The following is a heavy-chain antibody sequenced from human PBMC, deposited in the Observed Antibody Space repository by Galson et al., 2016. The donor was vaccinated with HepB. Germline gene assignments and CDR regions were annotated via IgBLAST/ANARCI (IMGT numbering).Heavy chain of an antibody. CDR3: ARDLDTVTNNLLGGDYYFALDV. CDR2: ISSSGDYI. J-gene: IGHJ6*02. Sequence: SLRLSCAASGFSFSAYTMNWVRQAPGKGLEWVSSISSSGDYIYYADSVKGRFTVSRDNARNSLFLQMTSLRVEDTAVFYCARDLDTVTNNLLGGDYYFALDVWGQGTTVIVSS. CDR1: GFSFSAYT. D-gene: IGHD4-17*01. V-gene: IGHV3-21*01.